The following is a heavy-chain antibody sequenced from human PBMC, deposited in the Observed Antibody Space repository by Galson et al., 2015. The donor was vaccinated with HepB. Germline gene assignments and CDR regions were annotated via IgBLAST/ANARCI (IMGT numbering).Heavy chain of an antibody. J-gene: IGHJ3*01. CDR1: GDSVSSNRAA. D-gene: IGHD3-16*01. CDR3: ARDQRLGELWLKSDAFDV. Sequence: CAISGDSVSSNRAAWTWIRQSPSRGLEWLGRTYFRSKWYYDYAVSVKSRMTVNPDTSKNQFPLQVHSVTPEDTAVYYCARDQRLGELWLKSDAFDVWGQGTVVTVSS. V-gene: IGHV6-1*01. CDR2: TYFRSKWYY.